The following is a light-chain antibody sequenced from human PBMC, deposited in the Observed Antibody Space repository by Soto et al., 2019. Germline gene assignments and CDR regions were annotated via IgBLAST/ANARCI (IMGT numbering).Light chain of an antibody. Sequence: DMQLTQSPSSLAASLGDIVTITCRASLSINTYLNWYQQKPGKAPTLLIYEASSLQSGVHSRFTGSGSGTDFRLTISSLQPEDFATYYCKQSFSAPFTFGPGTKVDIK. CDR3: KQSFSAPFT. V-gene: IGKV1-39*01. CDR2: EAS. J-gene: IGKJ3*01. CDR1: LSINTY.